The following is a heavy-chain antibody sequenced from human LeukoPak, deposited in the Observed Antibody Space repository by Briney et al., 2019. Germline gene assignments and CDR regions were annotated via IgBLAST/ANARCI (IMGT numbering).Heavy chain of an antibody. J-gene: IGHJ4*02. CDR1: GFTFSIYW. Sequence: GGSLRLSCAASGFTFSIYWMTWVRQAPGKGLEWVANIKEDGSEKHYVDSVKARFSTSRDNARNSLHLQMNSLRVEDTAVYYCARAQSSGLDNWGQGTLVTVSS. CDR2: IKEDGSEK. D-gene: IGHD6-25*01. V-gene: IGHV3-7*01. CDR3: ARAQSSGLDN.